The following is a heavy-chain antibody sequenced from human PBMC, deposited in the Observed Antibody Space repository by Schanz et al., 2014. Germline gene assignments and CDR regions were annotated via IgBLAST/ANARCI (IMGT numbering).Heavy chain of an antibody. V-gene: IGHV3-11*01. CDR2: ISTTGSTI. Sequence: VQLVASGGGLVQPGGSLRLSCAASGFTFSDYYINWIRQAPGKGLEWVSYISTTGSTIYYADSVRGRFTISRDNAKNSLYLQMNSLRVEDTAVYYCAASSGWHPSTDYWGQGTLVTVSS. CDR3: AASSGWHPSTDY. CDR1: GFTFSDYY. J-gene: IGHJ4*02. D-gene: IGHD6-19*01.